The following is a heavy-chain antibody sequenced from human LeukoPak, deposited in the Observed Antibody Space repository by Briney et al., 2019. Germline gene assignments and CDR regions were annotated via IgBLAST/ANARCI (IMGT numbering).Heavy chain of an antibody. V-gene: IGHV3-7*03. D-gene: IGHD1-26*01. J-gene: IGHJ4*02. Sequence: PGGSLRLSCAASGFTFNAYWMSWVRQAPGEGLEWVANIKQDGSEKYYVDSVKGRFTISRDNAKKSLYLQINSLRAEDTAVYYCATKSGNYYNYWGQGSLVTVSS. CDR2: IKQDGSEK. CDR1: GFTFNAYW. CDR3: ATKSGNYYNY.